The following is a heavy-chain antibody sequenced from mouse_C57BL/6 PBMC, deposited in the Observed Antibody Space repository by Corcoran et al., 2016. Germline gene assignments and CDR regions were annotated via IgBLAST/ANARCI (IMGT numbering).Heavy chain of an antibody. J-gene: IGHJ2*01. Sequence: QVQLQQSGPELVKPGASVKISCKASGYTFTDYYINWVKQRPGQGLEWIGWIFPGSGSTYYNEKFKGKATLTVDKSSSTAYMLLSSLTAEDSAVYFCARSHYGISYGVYFDYWGQGTTLTVSS. CDR2: IFPGSGST. CDR1: GYTFTDYY. V-gene: IGHV1-75*01. CDR3: ARSHYGISYGVYFDY. D-gene: IGHD1-1*01.